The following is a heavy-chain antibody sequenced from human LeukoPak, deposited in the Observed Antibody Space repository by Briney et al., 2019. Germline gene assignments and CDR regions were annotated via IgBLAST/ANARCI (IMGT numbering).Heavy chain of an antibody. V-gene: IGHV3-11*01. CDR1: GFTFSDYY. D-gene: IGHD6-6*01. CDR3: ARDSTRYSSSSWDYYYMDV. Sequence: GGSLRLSCAASGFTFSDYYMSWIRQAPGKGLEWVSYISSSGSTIYYADSVKGRFTISRDNAKNSLYLQMNSPRAEDTAVYYCARDSTRYSSSSWDYYYMDVWGKGTTVTVSS. CDR2: ISSSGSTI. J-gene: IGHJ6*03.